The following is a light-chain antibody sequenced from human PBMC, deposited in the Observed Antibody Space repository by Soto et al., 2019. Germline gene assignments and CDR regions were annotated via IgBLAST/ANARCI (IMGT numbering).Light chain of an antibody. CDR2: GAS. Sequence: EIVLTQSPGTLSLSPGERATLSCRASQSVTSSSLAWYQQKPGQAPRLLIYGASSRASGIPDRFSGSGSGTDFTLTISRLEPEDFAVYYCPPHSSSPPSYTFGQGTKVEIQ. CDR3: PPHSSSPPSYT. CDR1: QSVTSSS. V-gene: IGKV3-20*01. J-gene: IGKJ2*01.